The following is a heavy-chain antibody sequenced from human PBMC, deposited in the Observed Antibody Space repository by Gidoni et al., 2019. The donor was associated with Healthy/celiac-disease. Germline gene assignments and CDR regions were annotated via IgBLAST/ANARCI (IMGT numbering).Heavy chain of an antibody. V-gene: IGHV3-30*18. CDR1: GFTCSSYG. D-gene: IGHD6-13*01. J-gene: IGHJ6*02. CDR3: AKVTGGIAAAGTPYYYYGMDV. Sequence: QVQLVESGGGVVQPGRSLSLSCAASGFTCSSYGMHWVRQAPGKGLEWVAVIAYDGSNKYYADSVKGRFTISRDNSKNTLYLQMNSLRAEDTAVYYCAKVTGGIAAAGTPYYYYGMDVWGQGTTVTVSS. CDR2: IAYDGSNK.